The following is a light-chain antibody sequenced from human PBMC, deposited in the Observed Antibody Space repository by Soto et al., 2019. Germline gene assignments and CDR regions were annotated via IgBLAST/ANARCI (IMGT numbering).Light chain of an antibody. CDR2: GAY. V-gene: IGKV3-20*01. J-gene: IGKJ4*01. CDR3: KQYSVWPLT. Sequence: EIVLTQSPGTLSLSLGERATLSCRASQSVSSSYLAWYQQKPGQAHRLLIYGAYSRATGIQDRFSGSGSEAEFALTIRTLQSEDFAVYYCKQYSVWPLTFGGGTKVDIK. CDR1: QSVSSSY.